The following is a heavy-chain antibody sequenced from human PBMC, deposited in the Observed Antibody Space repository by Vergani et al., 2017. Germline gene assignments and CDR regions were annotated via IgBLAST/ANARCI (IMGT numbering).Heavy chain of an antibody. CDR1: GYSFTSYW. CDR3: ARMVEYSSSSPHYYYYYYYMDV. J-gene: IGHJ6*03. Sequence: EVQLVQSGAEVKKPGESLKISCKGSGYSFTSYWIGWVRQMPGKGLEWMGIIYPGDSDTRYSPSFQGQVTISADKSISTAYLQWSSLKASDTAMYYCARMVEYSSSSPHYYYYYYYMDVWGKGTTVTVSS. CDR2: IYPGDSDT. V-gene: IGHV5-51*03. D-gene: IGHD6-6*01.